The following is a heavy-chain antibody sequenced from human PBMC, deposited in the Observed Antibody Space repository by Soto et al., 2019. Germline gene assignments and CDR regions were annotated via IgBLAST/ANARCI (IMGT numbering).Heavy chain of an antibody. V-gene: IGHV1-69*12. CDR2: IMPVFRRP. J-gene: IGHJ6*02. D-gene: IGHD1-1*01. CDR1: GGTFRTSA. Sequence: QVQLVQSGAEVKKPGSSVKVSCKASGGTFRTSAISWVRQAPGQGLEWVGGIMPVFRRPKYAQNFQDRVTITADEASSKAYRELNSLKSDDTAVYYCARDKDRLQLGGNYYFILDLWGQGTAVTVSS. CDR3: ARDKDRLQLGGNYYFILDL.